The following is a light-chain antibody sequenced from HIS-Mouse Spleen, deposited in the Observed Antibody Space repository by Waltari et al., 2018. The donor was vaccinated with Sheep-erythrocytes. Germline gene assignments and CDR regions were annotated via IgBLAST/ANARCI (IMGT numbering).Light chain of an antibody. CDR3: CSYAGSSTPWV. CDR1: SSDVGSYHL. CDR2: EGS. V-gene: IGLV2-23*01. J-gene: IGLJ3*02. Sequence: QSALTQPASVSGSPGQSLTSSCTGTSSDVGSYHLVSWYQQHPGKAPKLMIYEGSKRPSGVSNRFSGSKSGNTASLTISGLQAEDEADYYCCSYAGSSTPWVFGGGTKLTVL.